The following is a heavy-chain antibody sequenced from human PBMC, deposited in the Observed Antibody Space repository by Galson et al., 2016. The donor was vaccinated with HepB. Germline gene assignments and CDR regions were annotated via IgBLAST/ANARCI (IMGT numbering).Heavy chain of an antibody. CDR2: VSGSGVST. Sequence: SLRLSCAASGFTFSSYAMSWVRQAPGKGLEWVSTVSGSGVSTYYADSVKGRFTISRDNSKKTMGLQMSSLRAEDTAVYYCARATMTKDLDYWGQGTLVSVSS. CDR1: GFTFSSYA. CDR3: ARATMTKDLDY. D-gene: IGHD1-1*01. J-gene: IGHJ4*02. V-gene: IGHV3-23*01.